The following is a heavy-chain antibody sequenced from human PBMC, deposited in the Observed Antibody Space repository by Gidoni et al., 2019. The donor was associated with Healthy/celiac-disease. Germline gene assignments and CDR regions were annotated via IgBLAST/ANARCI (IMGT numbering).Heavy chain of an antibody. D-gene: IGHD2-15*01. J-gene: IGHJ6*02. Sequence: EWLGSIYHSGSTYYNPSLKSRVTISVDTSKNQFSLKLSSVTAADTAVYYCASGYCSGGSCWVYGMDVWGQGTTVTVSS. CDR2: IYHSGST. V-gene: IGHV4-38-2*01. CDR3: ASGYCSGGSCWVYGMDV.